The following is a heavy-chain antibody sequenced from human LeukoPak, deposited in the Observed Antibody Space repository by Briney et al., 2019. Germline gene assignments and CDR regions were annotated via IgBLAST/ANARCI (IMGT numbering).Heavy chain of an antibody. D-gene: IGHD4-11*01. Sequence: SETLSLTCTVSGYSISSGYYWGWIRQPPGKGLEWIGYIHYSGSTNYNPSLKSRVTISVDTSKDQFSLKLSSVTAADTAVYYCARVRGYSNYVYFDYWGQGTLVTVSS. CDR1: GYSISSGYY. CDR2: IHYSGST. V-gene: IGHV4-61*01. J-gene: IGHJ4*02. CDR3: ARVRGYSNYVYFDY.